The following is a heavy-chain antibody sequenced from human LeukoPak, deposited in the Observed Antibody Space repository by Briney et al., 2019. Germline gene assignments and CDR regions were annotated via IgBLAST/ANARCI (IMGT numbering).Heavy chain of an antibody. CDR3: AKSFSSSWEYYFDY. V-gene: IGHV3-48*02. CDR2: ISTSSRIV. D-gene: IGHD6-13*01. J-gene: IGHJ4*02. CDR1: GFTFSSYS. Sequence: GGSLRLSCAASGFTFSSYSVNWVRQAPGKGLEWVSYISTSSRIVSYTDSVKGRFTISRDNVKNSLYLQMNSLRDEDTAIYYCAKSFSSSWEYYFDYWGQGTLVTVSS.